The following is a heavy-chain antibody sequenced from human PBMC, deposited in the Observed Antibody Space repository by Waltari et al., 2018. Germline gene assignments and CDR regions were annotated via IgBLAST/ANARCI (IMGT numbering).Heavy chain of an antibody. CDR1: GFTFSRYA. D-gene: IGHD4-17*01. CDR3: AKDYGDYLPYFDY. Sequence: EVQLVESGGGLVQPGGSLRLSCAASGFTFSRYAMSWVRQAPGKGLEWVSAMSGRCGSTYYADSVKGRFTISRDNSKNTLYLQMNSLRAEDTAVYYCAKDYGDYLPYFDYWGQGTLVTVSS. V-gene: IGHV3-23*04. CDR2: MSGRCGST. J-gene: IGHJ4*02.